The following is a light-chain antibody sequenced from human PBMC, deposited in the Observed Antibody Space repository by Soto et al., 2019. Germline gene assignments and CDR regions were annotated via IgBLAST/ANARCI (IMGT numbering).Light chain of an antibody. Sequence: QPVLTQPASVSGSPGQSITISCTGTSSDVGAYNFVSWYQQHPGKAPKLMIYDVSNRPSGVSNRFSGSKSGNTASLTISGLQAEDEADYYCSSYISSTTFYVFGSGTKLTVL. J-gene: IGLJ1*01. CDR2: DVS. CDR3: SSYISSTTFYV. CDR1: SSDVGAYNF. V-gene: IGLV2-14*01.